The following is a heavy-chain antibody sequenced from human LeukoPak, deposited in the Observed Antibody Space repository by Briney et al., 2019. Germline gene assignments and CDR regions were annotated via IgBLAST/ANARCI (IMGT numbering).Heavy chain of an antibody. V-gene: IGHV4-30-2*06. Sequence: SETPSLTCAVSGGSISSGGYSWNWIRQSPGKGLEWIGYIYQSGSTYYNPSLKSRVTISLDRSKNQFSLKLTSVTAADTAVYYCARGSNYYYDSSGYYYGQGFFFDYWGQGTLVTVSS. J-gene: IGHJ4*02. D-gene: IGHD3-22*01. CDR2: IYQSGST. CDR1: GGSISSGGYS. CDR3: ARGSNYYYDSSGYYYGQGFFFDY.